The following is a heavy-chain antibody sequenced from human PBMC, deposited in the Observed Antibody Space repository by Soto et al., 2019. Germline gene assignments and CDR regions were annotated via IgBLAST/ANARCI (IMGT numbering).Heavy chain of an antibody. D-gene: IGHD3-22*01. V-gene: IGHV3-30-3*01. CDR3: ASGSEPDYYDSSGYGGYFDY. CDR1: GFTFSSYA. J-gene: IGHJ4*02. Sequence: QVQLVESGGGVVQPGRSLRLSCAASGFTFSSYAMHWVRQAPGKGLEWVAVISYDGSNKYYADSVKGRFTISRDNSKNTLYLQMNSLRAEDTAVYYCASGSEPDYYDSSGYGGYFDYWGQGTLVTVSS. CDR2: ISYDGSNK.